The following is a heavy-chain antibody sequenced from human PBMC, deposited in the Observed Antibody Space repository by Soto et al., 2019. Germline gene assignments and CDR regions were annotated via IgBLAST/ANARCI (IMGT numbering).Heavy chain of an antibody. V-gene: IGHV4-4*07. Sequence: SETLSLTCTVSGGSISSYYWRWIRQPAGKGLEGIGLIYTRGSTNYNPSLKIRVTMSVDTAKTQFSLKLSSVTAADTAVYYCSRSANNGRYRDALDMCSRGRIVTVS. CDR2: IYTRGST. J-gene: IGHJ3*02. CDR1: GGSISSYY. D-gene: IGHD1-26*01. CDR3: SRSANNGRYRDALDM.